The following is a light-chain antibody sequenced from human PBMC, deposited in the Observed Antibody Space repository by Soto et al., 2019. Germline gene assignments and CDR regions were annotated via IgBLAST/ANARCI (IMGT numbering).Light chain of an antibody. CDR2: DVT. Sequence: QSALTQPPSASGSPGQSVTISCTGTSSDVGGYNYVSWHQQHPGKAPKLIIYDVTKRPSGVPERFSGSKSGYTASLTVSGLQAEDEVDYYCSSFAGGNIYVFGTGTKVTVL. V-gene: IGLV2-8*01. CDR1: SSDVGGYNY. J-gene: IGLJ1*01. CDR3: SSFAGGNIYV.